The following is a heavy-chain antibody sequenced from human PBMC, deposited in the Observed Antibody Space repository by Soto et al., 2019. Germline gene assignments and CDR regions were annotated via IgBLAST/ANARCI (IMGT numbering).Heavy chain of an antibody. Sequence: QVQLQESGPGLVKPSETLSLTCTVSGGSVSSGSYYWSWIRQPPGKGLEWIGYIYYSGSTNYNPSLKSRVXXSXDXXKNQFSLKLSSVTAADTAVYYCARVPTGGGRWFDPWGQGTLVTVSS. V-gene: IGHV4-61*01. D-gene: IGHD2-8*02. CDR2: IYYSGST. CDR1: GGSVSSGSYY. CDR3: ARVPTGGGRWFDP. J-gene: IGHJ5*02.